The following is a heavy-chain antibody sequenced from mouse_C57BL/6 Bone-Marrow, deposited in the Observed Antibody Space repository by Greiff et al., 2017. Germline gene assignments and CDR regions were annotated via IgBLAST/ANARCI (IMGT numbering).Heavy chain of an antibody. J-gene: IGHJ1*03. CDR2: IDPENGDT. V-gene: IGHV14-4*01. CDR1: GFNIKDDY. CDR3: ATPITTVVHRYFDD. D-gene: IGHD1-1*01. Sequence: EVQLQQSGAELVRPGASVKLSCTASGFNIKDDYMHWVKQRPEQGLEWIGWIDPENGDTEYASKVQGQATITTDPSSNTAYLQLSSLTSEDTALYYCATPITTVVHRYFDDWGTGTTVTVSS.